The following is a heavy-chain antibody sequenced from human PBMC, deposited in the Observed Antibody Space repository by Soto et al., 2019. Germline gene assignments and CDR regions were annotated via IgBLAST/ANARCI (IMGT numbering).Heavy chain of an antibody. Sequence: GGSLRRSGAASGCSFSSYAMSWVRQAPGKGLEWVSGGSDSRGRTYYADSGKGRCTSSRDNCKNTRYLQMNRLRADDTAVYFCATDRRELPFFHYFRQGPPVTASS. CDR3: ATDRRELPFFHY. V-gene: IGHV3-23*01. D-gene: IGHD1-26*01. J-gene: IGHJ4*02. CDR1: GCSFSSYA. CDR2: GSDSRGRT.